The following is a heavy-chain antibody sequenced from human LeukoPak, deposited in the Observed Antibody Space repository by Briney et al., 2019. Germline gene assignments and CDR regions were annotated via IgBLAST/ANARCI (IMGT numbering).Heavy chain of an antibody. V-gene: IGHV3-30*18. CDR1: GFIFRNYG. J-gene: IGHJ4*02. CDR3: ANPQSRGYDYLDY. D-gene: IGHD5-12*01. Sequence: PGRSLRLSCAASGFIFRNYGMHWVRQAPGKGLEWVAVIPIDGSEKYYADSVKGRFTISRDNSKNTLYLQMNSLRGDDTAVYYCANPQSRGYDYLDYWGQGTLVTVSS. CDR2: IPIDGSEK.